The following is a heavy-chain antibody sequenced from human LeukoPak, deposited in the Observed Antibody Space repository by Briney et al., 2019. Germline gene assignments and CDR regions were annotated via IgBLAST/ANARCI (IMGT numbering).Heavy chain of an antibody. CDR2: INPNSGGT. Sequence: WASVKVSCKASGYTFTGYYMHWVRQAPGQGLEWMGWINPNSGGTNYAQKFQGRVTMTRDTSISTAYMELSRLRSDDTAVYYCARGYDILTEYYFDYWGQGTLVTVSS. V-gene: IGHV1-2*02. D-gene: IGHD3-9*01. CDR1: GYTFTGYY. CDR3: ARGYDILTEYYFDY. J-gene: IGHJ4*02.